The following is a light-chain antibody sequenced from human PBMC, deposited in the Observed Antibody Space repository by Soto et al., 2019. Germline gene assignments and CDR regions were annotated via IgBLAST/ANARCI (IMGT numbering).Light chain of an antibody. CDR1: QSVSSN. V-gene: IGKV3-15*01. CDR2: GAS. CDR3: QQYNIWPPLT. Sequence: EIVMTQSPATLSVSPGERATLSCRASQSVSSNLAWYQQKPGQAPRLLIYGASTRATGIPARFSGSGSGTEFTLTISSLQSEDFAVYYCQQYNIWPPLTFGGGTNVEIK. J-gene: IGKJ4*01.